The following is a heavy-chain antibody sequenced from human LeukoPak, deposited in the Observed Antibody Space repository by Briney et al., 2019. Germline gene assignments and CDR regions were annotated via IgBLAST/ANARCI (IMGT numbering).Heavy chain of an antibody. D-gene: IGHD6-19*01. J-gene: IGHJ4*02. CDR3: TIDLMTGFSSGWHFGY. V-gene: IGHV3-23*01. Sequence: GGSLTLSCAASGLTFKKFPMRWARHAPGKGLEWLAVTSGDEDSTHYADSVRGRFVISTDNSKNSLFLQMNSLRADDTAVYYCTIDLMTGFSSGWHFGYWGRGTLVTVSS. CDR1: GLTFKKFP. CDR2: TSGDEDST.